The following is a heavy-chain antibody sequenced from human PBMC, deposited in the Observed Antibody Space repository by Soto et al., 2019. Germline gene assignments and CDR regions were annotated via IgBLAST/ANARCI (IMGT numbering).Heavy chain of an antibody. CDR1: GFTFRSYG. J-gene: IGHJ6*04. Sequence: PGGSVRRSCASSGFTFRSYGMHWIREAPGGGRKGLGVISYDGSNKYYEDSVKGRFNISRDNSKNTMYLQMNSLRAEDTAVYYCAKDLDFHKDVTVNTAYGMDVWGKGT. V-gene: IGHV3-30*18. CDR3: AKDLDFHKDVTVNTAYGMDV. D-gene: IGHD4-4*01. CDR2: ISYDGSNK.